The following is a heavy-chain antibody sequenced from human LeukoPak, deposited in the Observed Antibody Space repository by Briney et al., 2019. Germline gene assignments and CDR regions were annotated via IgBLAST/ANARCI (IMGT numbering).Heavy chain of an antibody. D-gene: IGHD6-13*01. J-gene: IGHJ5*02. CDR2: ISAYNGNT. V-gene: IGHV1-18*04. CDR1: GYTFTSYG. Sequence: ASVKVSCKASGYTFTSYGISWVRQAPGQGLEWMGWISAYNGNTNYAQKLQGRVTMTTDTSTSTAYMELRGLRSDDTAVYYCARFGIAAAGTAGYNWFDPWGQGTMVTVCS. CDR3: ARFGIAAAGTAGYNWFDP.